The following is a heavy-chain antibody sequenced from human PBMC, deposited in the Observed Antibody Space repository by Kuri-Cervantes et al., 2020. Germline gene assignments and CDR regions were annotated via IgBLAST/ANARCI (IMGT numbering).Heavy chain of an antibody. Sequence: SETLSLTCAVSGYSISSGYYWGWIRQPPGKGLEWIGSIYHSGSTYYNPSLKSRVTISVDTSKNQFSLKLSSVTAADTAVYYCASRARIAAAGYDYWGQGTLVTVSS. J-gene: IGHJ4*02. CDR2: IYHSGST. V-gene: IGHV4-38-2*01. D-gene: IGHD6-25*01. CDR3: ASRARIAAAGYDY. CDR1: GYSISSGYY.